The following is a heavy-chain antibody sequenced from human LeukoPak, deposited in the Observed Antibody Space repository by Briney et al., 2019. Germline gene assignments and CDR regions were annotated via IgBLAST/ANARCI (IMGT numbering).Heavy chain of an antibody. CDR3: AKDYCSSTSCLDWDYYYGMDV. J-gene: IGHJ6*02. CDR2: ISGSGGST. CDR1: GFTFSSYA. Sequence: GGSLRLSCAASGFTFSSYAMSWVRQAPGKGLEWVSAISGSGGSTYYADSVKGRFTISRDNSKNTLYLQMNSLRAEDTAVYYCAKDYCSSTSCLDWDYYYGMDVWGQGTTVTVSS. V-gene: IGHV3-23*01. D-gene: IGHD2-2*01.